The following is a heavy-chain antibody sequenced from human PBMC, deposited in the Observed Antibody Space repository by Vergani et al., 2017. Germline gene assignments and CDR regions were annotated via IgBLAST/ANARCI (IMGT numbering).Heavy chain of an antibody. CDR1: GYSISSGYY. CDR3: ARVNTETNGHLYYYYYMDV. J-gene: IGHJ6*03. D-gene: IGHD4-11*01. CDR2: IYHSGIT. Sequence: QVQLQESGPGLVKPSETLSLTCAVSGYSISSGYYWGWIRQPPGKGLEWIGSIYHSGITYYNPSLKSRVTISVDTSKNQFSLTLNSVTATDTAIYFCARVNTETNGHLYYYYYMDVWGQGTAVTVS. V-gene: IGHV4-38-2*01.